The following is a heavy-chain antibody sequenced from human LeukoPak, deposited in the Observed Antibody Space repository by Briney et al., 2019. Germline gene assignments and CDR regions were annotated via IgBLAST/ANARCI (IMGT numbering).Heavy chain of an antibody. J-gene: IGHJ6*03. CDR3: ARVVYSSSWSPNYYYYYMDV. D-gene: IGHD6-13*01. CDR1: GDSVSRNTAA. Sequence: SQTLSLTCAISGDSVSRNTAAWNWIRQSPSRGLEWLGRTYYRSKWYNDYVVSVKSRITINPDTSKNQFSLQLNSVTPEDTAVYYCARVVYSSSWSPNYYYYYMDVWGKGTTVTVSS. V-gene: IGHV6-1*01. CDR2: TYYRSKWYN.